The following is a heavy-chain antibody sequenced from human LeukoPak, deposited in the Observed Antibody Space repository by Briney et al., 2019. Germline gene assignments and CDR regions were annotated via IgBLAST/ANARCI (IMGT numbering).Heavy chain of an antibody. J-gene: IGHJ4*02. D-gene: IGHD3-3*01. Sequence: PGRSLRLSCAASEFTFSSYAMHWVRQAPGKGLQWVAVISYDGMNKYYSDSVKGRFSISRDNSKNTVFLQMNSLRAEDTAVYYCARDNTISGHYEVGYWGQGTLVTVSS. V-gene: IGHV3-30*14. CDR2: ISYDGMNK. CDR3: ARDNTISGHYEVGY. CDR1: EFTFSSYA.